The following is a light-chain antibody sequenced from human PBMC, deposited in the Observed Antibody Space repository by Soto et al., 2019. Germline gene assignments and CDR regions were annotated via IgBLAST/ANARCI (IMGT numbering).Light chain of an antibody. CDR1: NSDVGAYNY. CDR3: GSYTTSSTYV. J-gene: IGLJ1*01. V-gene: IGLV2-14*01. Sequence: QSVLPQPASVSGSPGHSITISCTGTNSDVGAYNYVSWYQQHPGKAPKLMIFEVSNRPSGVSNRFSGSKSGNTASLTVSGLQAEDEADYYCGSYTTSSTYVFGTGPKVTVL. CDR2: EVS.